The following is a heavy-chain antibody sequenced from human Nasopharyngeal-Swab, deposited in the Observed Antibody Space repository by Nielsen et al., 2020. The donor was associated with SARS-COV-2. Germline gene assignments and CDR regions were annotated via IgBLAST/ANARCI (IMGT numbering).Heavy chain of an antibody. CDR1: GGSIGGYY. Sequence: SETLSLTCTVSGGSIGGYYWSWTRQPPGKGLEWVGCLYYSGSIDYNPSLKRRVTISVDTPKRQVSLRLTSVTAADTAIYYCARQIDNSPHFDYWGQGTLVSVSS. D-gene: IGHD4-23*01. CDR3: ARQIDNSPHFDY. J-gene: IGHJ4*02. CDR2: LYYSGSI. V-gene: IGHV4-59*08.